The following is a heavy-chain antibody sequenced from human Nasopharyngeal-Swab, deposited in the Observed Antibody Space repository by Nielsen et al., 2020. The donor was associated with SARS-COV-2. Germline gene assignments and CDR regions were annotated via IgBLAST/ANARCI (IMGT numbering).Heavy chain of an antibody. Sequence: KISCAASGGTFSSYAISWVRQAPGQGLEWMGGIIPIFGTANYAQKFQGRVTITADESTSTAYMELSSLRSEDTAVYYCGSYSESIDDAFDIWGQGTMVTVSS. CDR3: GSYSESIDDAFDI. J-gene: IGHJ3*02. CDR2: IIPIFGTA. CDR1: GGTFSSYA. D-gene: IGHD6-6*01. V-gene: IGHV1-69*01.